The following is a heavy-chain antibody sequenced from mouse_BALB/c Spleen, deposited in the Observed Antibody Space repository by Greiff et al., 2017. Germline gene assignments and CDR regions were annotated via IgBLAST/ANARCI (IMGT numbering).Heavy chain of an antibody. V-gene: IGHV14-1*02. Sequence: EVQLQESGAELVRPGALVKLSCKASGFNIKDYYMHWVKQRPEQGLEWIGWIDPENGNTIYDPKFQGKASITADTSSNTAYLQLSSLTSEDTAVYYGSMVTTFAYWGQGTLVTVSA. J-gene: IGHJ3*01. CDR2: IDPENGNT. D-gene: IGHD2-10*02. CDR1: GFNIKDYY. CDR3: SMVTTFAY.